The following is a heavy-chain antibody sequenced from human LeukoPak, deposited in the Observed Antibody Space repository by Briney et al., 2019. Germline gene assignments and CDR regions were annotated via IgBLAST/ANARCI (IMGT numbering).Heavy chain of an antibody. CDR2: INHSGST. Sequence: SETLSLTCAVYGGSFSGYYWSWIRQPPGKGLEWIGEINHSGSTNYNPSLKSRVTISVDTSKNQFSLKLSSVTAADTAVYYCARRGYSYGTSGSRKAFDIWGQGTMVTVSS. V-gene: IGHV4-34*01. CDR1: GGSFSGYY. CDR3: ARRGYSYGTSGSRKAFDI. J-gene: IGHJ3*02. D-gene: IGHD5-18*01.